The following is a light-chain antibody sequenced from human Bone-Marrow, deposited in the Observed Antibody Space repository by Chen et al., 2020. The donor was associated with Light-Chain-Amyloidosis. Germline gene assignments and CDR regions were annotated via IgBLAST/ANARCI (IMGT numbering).Light chain of an antibody. V-gene: IGKV2-28*01. CDR2: LSS. CDR3: MQALQIPHT. CDR1: QSLLHSSGYNP. Sequence: DIVLTQSPLSLPVTPGEPASISCRSSQSLLHSSGYNPLDWYLQKPGQSPQLLIYLSSTRASGVPDRFSGSGSGTDFTLKISRVEAEDVGVYYCMQALQIPHTFGQGTKLEIK. J-gene: IGKJ2*01.